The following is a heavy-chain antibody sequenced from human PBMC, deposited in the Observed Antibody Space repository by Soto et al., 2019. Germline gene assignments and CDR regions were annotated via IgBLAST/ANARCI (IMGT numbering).Heavy chain of an antibody. D-gene: IGHD6-19*01. V-gene: IGHV4-39*01. CDR1: DDSIGRSNYF. Sequence: QLQLQESGPGLVKPSETLSLTCTVSDDSIGRSNYFRGWIRQPPGKGLEWMGNIFYSGNTHYNTSPKSRVTISLDKSNHHFSLRVSSVTAADTAVYYCARHLYSGDSSGSFGYWGPGALVIVSS. CDR3: ARHLYSGDSSGSFGY. CDR2: IFYSGNT. J-gene: IGHJ4*02.